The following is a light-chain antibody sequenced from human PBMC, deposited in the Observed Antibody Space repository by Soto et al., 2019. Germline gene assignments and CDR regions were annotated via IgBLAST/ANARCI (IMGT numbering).Light chain of an antibody. J-gene: IGKJ1*01. CDR1: QSVSSN. Sequence: EIVMTQSQSTLSVSPGGRAILSCRASQSVSSNLAWYQQKPGQAPRLLIYGASTRATGIPARFSGSGSGTEFTLTISSLQSEDFAVYYCQQYNNWPRTFGQGTKVDSK. V-gene: IGKV3-15*01. CDR3: QQYNNWPRT. CDR2: GAS.